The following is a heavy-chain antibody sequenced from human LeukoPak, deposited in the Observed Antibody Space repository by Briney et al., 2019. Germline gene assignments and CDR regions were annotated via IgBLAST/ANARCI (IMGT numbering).Heavy chain of an antibody. CDR3: ARAPLYCSSTSCSFDY. Sequence: GGSLRLSCAASGFTFSNYDISWVRQAPGKGPEWVSAITGNGDKTYYADSVKGLFTISRDNSKNTLYLQMNSLRAEDTAVYYCARAPLYCSSTSCSFDYWGQGTLVTVSS. V-gene: IGHV3-23*01. CDR2: ITGNGDKT. CDR1: GFTFSNYD. D-gene: IGHD2-2*01. J-gene: IGHJ4*02.